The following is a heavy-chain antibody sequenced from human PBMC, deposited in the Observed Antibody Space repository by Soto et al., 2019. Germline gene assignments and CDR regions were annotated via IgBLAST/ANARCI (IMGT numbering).Heavy chain of an antibody. Sequence: QVPLVESGGGVVQPGRSLRLSCAASGFTFSSYAMHWVRQAPGKGLEWVAVISYDGSNKYYADSVKGRFTISRDNSKNTLYLQMNSLRAEDTAVYYCARAVAGKQLVSRYYYFDYWGQGTLVTVSS. CDR1: GFTFSSYA. CDR3: ARAVAGKQLVSRYYYFDY. J-gene: IGHJ4*02. V-gene: IGHV3-30-3*01. D-gene: IGHD6-19*01. CDR2: ISYDGSNK.